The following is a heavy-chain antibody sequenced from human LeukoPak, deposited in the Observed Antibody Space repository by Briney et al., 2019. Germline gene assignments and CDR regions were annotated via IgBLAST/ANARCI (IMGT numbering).Heavy chain of an antibody. V-gene: IGHV1-46*01. D-gene: IGHD3-3*01. CDR3: ARDPLGVEDRGRMDV. J-gene: IGHJ6*04. Sequence: ASVKVSCKASGYTFTSHYMHWVRQAPGQGLEWMGIINPGGGNTNYAQKFQGRVTMTRDMSTSTVYMELSSLRSEDTAVYYCARDPLGVEDRGRMDVRGKGTTVTVSS. CDR1: GYTFTSHY. CDR2: INPGGGNT.